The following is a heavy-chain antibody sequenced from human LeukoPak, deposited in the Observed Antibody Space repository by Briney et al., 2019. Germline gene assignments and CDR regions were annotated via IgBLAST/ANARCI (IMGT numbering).Heavy chain of an antibody. CDR3: ARSAYGDYAY. D-gene: IGHD4-17*01. CDR2: IIPILGIA. CDR1: GGTFSSYA. J-gene: IGHJ4*02. V-gene: IGHV1-69*04. Sequence: GASVKVSCKASGGTFSSYAISWVRQAPGQGLEWMGRIIPILGIANYAQKFQGRVTITADKSTSTAYMELSSLRSDDTAVYYCARSAYGDYAYWGQGTLVTVSS.